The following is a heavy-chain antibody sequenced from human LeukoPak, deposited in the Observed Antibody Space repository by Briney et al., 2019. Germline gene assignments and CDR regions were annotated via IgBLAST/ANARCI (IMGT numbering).Heavy chain of an antibody. CDR3: AKFEHYVWGRDLPDAFDI. V-gene: IGHV3-23*01. CDR2: INDSGSST. Sequence: GGSLRLSCAASGFTFSSYYMSWVRQAPGKGLEWVSAINDSGSSTYYADSVKGRFTISRDNAKNTLFLQMNSLSADETAVYYCAKFEHYVWGRDLPDAFDICGHGTMVSASS. D-gene: IGHD3-16*02. CDR1: GFTFSSYY. J-gene: IGHJ3*02.